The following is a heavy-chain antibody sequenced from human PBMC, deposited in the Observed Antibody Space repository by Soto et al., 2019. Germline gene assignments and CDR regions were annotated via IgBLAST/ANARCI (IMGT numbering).Heavy chain of an antibody. CDR3: ARDARDGYNGGGGYFDY. J-gene: IGHJ4*02. CDR1: GGTFSSYA. D-gene: IGHD5-12*01. V-gene: IGHV1-69*13. Sequence: GASVKVSCKASGGTFSSYAISWVRQAPGQGLEWMGGIIPIFGTANYAQKFQGRVTITADESTSTAYMELSSLRSEDTAVYYCARDARDGYNGGGGYFDYWGQGTLVTVSS. CDR2: IIPIFGTA.